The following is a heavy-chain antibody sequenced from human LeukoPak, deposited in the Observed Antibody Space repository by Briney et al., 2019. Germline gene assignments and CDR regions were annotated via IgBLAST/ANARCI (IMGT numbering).Heavy chain of an antibody. V-gene: IGHV4-34*01. D-gene: IGHD3-9*01. CDR2: INHIGST. J-gene: IGHJ6*03. Sequence: SETLSLTCAVYGGSFSGYYWSWIRQPPGKGLEWMGEINHIGSTNYNPSLKRRVTISVDTSKNQFSLKLSSVTAADTAVYYCARVSDILTGYYTYYYYMDVWGKGTPVTVSS. CDR3: ARVSDILTGYYTYYYYMDV. CDR1: GGSFSGYY.